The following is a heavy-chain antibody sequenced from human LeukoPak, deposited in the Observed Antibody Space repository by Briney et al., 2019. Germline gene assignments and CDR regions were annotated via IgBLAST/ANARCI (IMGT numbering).Heavy chain of an antibody. D-gene: IGHD3-10*01. CDR3: ARGGRGGSGSYSIYYYYMDV. V-gene: IGHV1-69*13. CDR2: IIPVFGTA. Sequence: ASVKVSCKASGGTFSSYAISWVRQAPGQGLEWMGGIIPVFGTANYAQKFQGRVTITADESTSTAYMELSSLRSEDTAVYYCARGGRGGSGSYSIYYYYMDVWGKGTTVTISS. J-gene: IGHJ6*03. CDR1: GGTFSSYA.